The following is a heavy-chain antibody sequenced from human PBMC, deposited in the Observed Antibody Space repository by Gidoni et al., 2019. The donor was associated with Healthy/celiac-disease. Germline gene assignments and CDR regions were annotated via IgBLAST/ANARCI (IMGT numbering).Heavy chain of an antibody. CDR1: GGTFSSSA. Sequence: QVQLVQSGAEVKKPGSSVKVSCKASGGTFSSSAISRVRQAPGQGLEWKGGIIPIFGTANYAQKFQGRVTITADESTSTAYMEMSSLRSEDTAVYYCAARQRGRAYYDFWSGSDDAFDIWGQGTMVTVSS. CDR3: AARQRGRAYYDFWSGSDDAFDI. CDR2: IIPIFGTA. D-gene: IGHD3-3*01. V-gene: IGHV1-69*01. J-gene: IGHJ3*02.